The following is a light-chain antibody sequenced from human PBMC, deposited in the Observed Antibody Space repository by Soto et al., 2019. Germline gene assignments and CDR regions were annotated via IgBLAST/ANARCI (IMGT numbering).Light chain of an antibody. CDR1: QTFTTS. Sequence: EVVLTQSPGTLSLSPGERATLSCRASQTFTTSSLAWYQQKPGQAPRLLIYGASTRATGIQARFSGSGSGTEFTLTIRSLQSEDFAVYYCQQYNNWPRTFGQGTKVDIK. CDR2: GAS. J-gene: IGKJ1*01. V-gene: IGKV3-15*01. CDR3: QQYNNWPRT.